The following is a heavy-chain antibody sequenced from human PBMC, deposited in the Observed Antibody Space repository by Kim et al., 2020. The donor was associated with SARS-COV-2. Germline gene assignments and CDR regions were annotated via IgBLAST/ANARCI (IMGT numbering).Heavy chain of an antibody. D-gene: IGHD3-22*01. CDR2: ISYDGSNK. CDR3: ARGLYYYDSSGYYGGGGY. V-gene: IGHV3-30*03. J-gene: IGHJ4*02. CDR1: GFTFSSYG. Sequence: GGSLRLSCAASGFTFSSYGMHWVRQAPGKGLEWVAVISYDGSNKYYADSVKGRFTISRDNSKNTLYLQMNSLRAEDTAVYYCARGLYYYDSSGYYGGGGYWGQGTLVTVSS.